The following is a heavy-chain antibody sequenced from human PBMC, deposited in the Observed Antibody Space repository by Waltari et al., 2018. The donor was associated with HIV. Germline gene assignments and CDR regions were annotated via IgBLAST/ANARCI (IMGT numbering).Heavy chain of an antibody. J-gene: IGHJ5*02. D-gene: IGHD4-17*01. V-gene: IGHV4-39*07. CDR1: GGSISSSSYY. Sequence: QLQLQESGPGLVKPSETLSLTCTVPGGSISSSSYYWGWIRQPPGKGLEWIGSIYYSGSTYYNPSLKSRVTISVDTSKNQFSLKLSSVTAADTAVYYCAREGNDYGDKDWFDPWGQGTLVTVSS. CDR3: AREGNDYGDKDWFDP. CDR2: IYYSGST.